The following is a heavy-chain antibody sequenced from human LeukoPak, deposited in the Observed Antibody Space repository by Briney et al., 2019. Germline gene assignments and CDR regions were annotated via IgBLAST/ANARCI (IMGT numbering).Heavy chain of an antibody. CDR1: GFTFTTYG. D-gene: IGHD6-13*01. CDR2: ISTYNGNT. J-gene: IGHJ3*02. CDR3: ARDIERAAAGDHLVKVEDAFDI. Sequence: ASVKVSCKASGFTFTTYGISWVRQAPGQGLEWMGWISTYNGNTNTDYAQKLQGRVTMTADTSTSTAYMELRSLRSDDTAVYSCARDIERAAAGDHLVKVEDAFDIWGQGTMVTVSS. V-gene: IGHV1-18*01.